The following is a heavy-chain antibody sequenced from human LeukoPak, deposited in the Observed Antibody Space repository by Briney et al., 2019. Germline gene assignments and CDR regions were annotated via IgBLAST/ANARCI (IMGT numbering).Heavy chain of an antibody. V-gene: IGHV3-23*01. CDR2: FSGKYDST. D-gene: IGHD6-19*01. CDR3: AKDLYTVPGACDY. Sequence: GGSLRLSCAASGFTFSTYAVSWVRQAPGKGLEWVSGFSGKYDSTYYADSVKGRFTISRDTYKNTLYLQMNSLNAEDTAVYYCAKDLYTVPGACDYWGQGTLVTVSS. J-gene: IGHJ4*02. CDR1: GFTFSTYA.